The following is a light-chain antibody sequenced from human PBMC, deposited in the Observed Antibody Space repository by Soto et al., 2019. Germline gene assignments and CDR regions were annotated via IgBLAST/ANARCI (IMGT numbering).Light chain of an antibody. Sequence: DIVMTQSPDSLAVSLGERATIKCKSSQSLLYYANKKDYFAWYQQKPGQPPKLLIYWASTRESGVPDRFSGSGSGTDITLTISSLQAEDAGFYYCHQYYSTPWTFGQGTKVEIK. J-gene: IGKJ1*01. CDR1: QSLLYYANKKDY. CDR3: HQYYSTPWT. V-gene: IGKV4-1*01. CDR2: WAS.